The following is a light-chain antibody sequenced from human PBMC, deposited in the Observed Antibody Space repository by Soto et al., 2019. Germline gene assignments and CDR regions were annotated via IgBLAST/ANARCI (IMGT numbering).Light chain of an antibody. Sequence: ENVLTQSPATLSVSPGERATLSCRASQSVSSNLACYQQKPGQAPRLLIYGASTRATGIPARFSGSGSGTEFTLTISSLQSEDFAVYYCQQYNNWPRTFGQGTKVDIK. CDR3: QQYNNWPRT. CDR2: GAS. CDR1: QSVSSN. V-gene: IGKV3-15*01. J-gene: IGKJ1*01.